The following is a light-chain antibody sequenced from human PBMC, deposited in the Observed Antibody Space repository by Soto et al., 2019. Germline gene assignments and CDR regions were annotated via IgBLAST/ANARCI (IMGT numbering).Light chain of an antibody. J-gene: IGKJ4*01. CDR3: QQYNDWPLT. V-gene: IGKV3-15*01. CDR1: QSVGSN. Sequence: EILLTQSPATLSMSPGERATLSCRASQSVGSNLAWYQQQPGPAPRLLVYGASTRATEIPARFSCSGSGTEFTLTISSLQSEDFAVYYCQQYNDWPLTFGGGTKVEIK. CDR2: GAS.